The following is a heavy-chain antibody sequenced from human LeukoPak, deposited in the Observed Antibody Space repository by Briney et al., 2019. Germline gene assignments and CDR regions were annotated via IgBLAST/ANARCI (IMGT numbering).Heavy chain of an antibody. CDR3: ARMVYDSSGYYRYYYGMDV. V-gene: IGHV4-34*01. J-gene: IGHJ6*02. CDR2: INHSGST. D-gene: IGHD3-22*01. CDR1: GGSFSGYY. Sequence: SETLSLTCAVYGGSFSGYYWSWIRQPPGKGLEWIGEINHSGSTNYNPSLKSRVTISVDTSKNQFSLKLSSVTAADTAVYYCARMVYDSSGYYRYYYGMDVWGQGTTVTVSS.